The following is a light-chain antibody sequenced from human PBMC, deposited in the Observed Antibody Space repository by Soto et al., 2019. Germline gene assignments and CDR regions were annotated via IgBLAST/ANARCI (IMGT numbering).Light chain of an antibody. V-gene: IGKV1-9*01. Sequence: QMTQSPSTRSASVGDRVTITCRASQDIAIYLASYQQKPWEAPILLIYAASTLYGGVPSRFSGSGSGTAFALTSTSLQAEGFATYCCQQLRMYPSTFGGGTKVDIK. CDR1: QDIAIY. CDR3: QQLRMYPST. J-gene: IGKJ4*01. CDR2: AAS.